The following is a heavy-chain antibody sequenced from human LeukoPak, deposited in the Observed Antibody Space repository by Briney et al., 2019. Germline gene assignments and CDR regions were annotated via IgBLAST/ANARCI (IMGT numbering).Heavy chain of an antibody. D-gene: IGHD1-1*01. J-gene: IGHJ4*02. CDR2: INPISGGT. CDR1: GYTFTSYG. Sequence: GASVKVSCKASGYTFTSYGISWVRQAPGQGLEWMGWINPISGGTDYAQKFQGRVTMTRDTSITTVYMDLSRLTSDDTAVYYCARDRSTTGTSLTDYWGQGTVVTVSS. CDR3: ARDRSTTGTSLTDY. V-gene: IGHV1-2*02.